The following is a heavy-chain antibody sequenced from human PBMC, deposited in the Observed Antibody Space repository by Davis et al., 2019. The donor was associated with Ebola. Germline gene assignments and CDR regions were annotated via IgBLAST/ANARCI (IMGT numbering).Heavy chain of an antibody. V-gene: IGHV4-59*01. CDR3: ARGGLVPAALYL. Sequence: PGGSLRLSCTVSGASMTSYYWGWIRQPPGKGLEWIGYIAYTGNTICNPSLKSRVTISGDTSKKQFSLRLSSVTAADTAVYYCARGGLVPAALYLWGQGTMVTVSS. CDR2: IAYTGNT. J-gene: IGHJ3*01. D-gene: IGHD2-2*01. CDR1: GASMTSYY.